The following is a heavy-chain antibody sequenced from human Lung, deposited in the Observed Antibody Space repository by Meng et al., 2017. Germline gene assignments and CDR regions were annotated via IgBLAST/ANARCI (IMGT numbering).Heavy chain of an antibody. Sequence: QVQLVQSGAEVKKRGASVKVSCRTYGYPFTQDAVHWVRQAPGQRLEWMGWMYTNNGNTKSSQKFQCRVTMTRDTSASTAYMELSSLRSEDTAVYYCARGDYGGWPDPWGQGTLVTVSS. CDR1: GYPFTQDA. CDR2: MYTNNGNT. CDR3: ARGDYGGWPDP. V-gene: IGHV1-3*04. D-gene: IGHD4-17*01. J-gene: IGHJ5*02.